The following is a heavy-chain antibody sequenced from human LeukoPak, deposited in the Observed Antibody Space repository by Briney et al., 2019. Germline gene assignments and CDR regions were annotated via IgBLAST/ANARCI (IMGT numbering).Heavy chain of an antibody. Sequence: SETLSLTCTVSGGSISSSSYYWGWIRQPPGKGLEWIGSIYYSGSTYYNPSLKSRVTISVDTSKNQFSLKLSSVTAADTAVYYCARLRDSSGYYFGDWGQGTLVTVSS. CDR2: IYYSGST. CDR3: ARLRDSSGYYFGD. V-gene: IGHV4-39*07. J-gene: IGHJ4*02. D-gene: IGHD3-22*01. CDR1: GGSISSSSYY.